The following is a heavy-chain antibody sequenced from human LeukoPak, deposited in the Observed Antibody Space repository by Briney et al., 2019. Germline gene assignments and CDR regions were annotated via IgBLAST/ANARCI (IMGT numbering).Heavy chain of an antibody. V-gene: IGHV1-18*01. J-gene: IGHJ4*02. D-gene: IGHD3-9*01. CDR3: AREVIRYFVWLPENDC. CDR1: GYTFTSYG. Sequence: ASVKVSCKASGYTFTSYGISWVRQAPGQGLEWMGWISAYNGNTNYAQKLQGRVTMTTDTSTSTAYMELRSLRSDDTAVYYCAREVIRYFVWLPENDCWGQGTLVTVSS. CDR2: ISAYNGNT.